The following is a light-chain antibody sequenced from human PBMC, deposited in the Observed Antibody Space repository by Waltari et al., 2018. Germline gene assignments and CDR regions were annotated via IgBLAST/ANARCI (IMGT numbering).Light chain of an antibody. CDR1: SSDVGRSNL. V-gene: IGLV2-23*02. CDR3: CSYAGSSTFE. CDR2: EVS. Sequence: QSALTQPASVSGSPGQSITISCTGTSSDVGRSNLVSWYQQHPGKAPKLMIYEVSKRPSGVSNRFSGSKSGNTASLTISGLQAEDEADYYCCSYAGSSTFEFGGGTKLTVL. J-gene: IGLJ2*01.